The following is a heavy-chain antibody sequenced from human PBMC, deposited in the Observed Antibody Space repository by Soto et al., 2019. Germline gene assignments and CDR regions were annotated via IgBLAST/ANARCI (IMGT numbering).Heavy chain of an antibody. CDR3: ARNMITLGGTPPSSEGDFGMDV. CDR1: GYTFSNNW. V-gene: IGHV5-10-1*01. Sequence: GESLKISCQGSGYTFSNNWISWVRQKPGKGLEWMGKIDPSGSYTDYSPSFQGHVSLSVDKSVSTAYLQWSSLKASDSAIYYCARNMITLGGTPPSSEGDFGMDVWAHGTAVTVSS. J-gene: IGHJ6*02. D-gene: IGHD3-16*01. CDR2: IDPSGSYT.